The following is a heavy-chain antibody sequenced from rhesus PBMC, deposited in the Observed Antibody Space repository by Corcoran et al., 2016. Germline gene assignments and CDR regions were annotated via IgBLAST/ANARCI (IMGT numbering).Heavy chain of an antibody. V-gene: IGHV3S5*01. Sequence: EVQLVETGGGLVQPGGSLKLSCAASGFTFSSYGMSWFLPAPGRGIEWVSAINSGGGSTYSAESVKGRFTISRDNSKTPLSLQMNSLRAEDTAVYYCAKGAGYFDYWGQGVLVTVSS. CDR1: GFTFSSYG. CDR2: INSGGGST. J-gene: IGHJ4*01. CDR3: AKGAGYFDY.